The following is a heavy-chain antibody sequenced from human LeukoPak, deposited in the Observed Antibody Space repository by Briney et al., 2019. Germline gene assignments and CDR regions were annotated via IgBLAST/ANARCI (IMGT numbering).Heavy chain of an antibody. Sequence: GGSVRLSCAASGFTFSSYEMNWVRQAPGKGLEWVSYISSSGSTIYYADSVKGRFTISRDNAKNSLYLQMNSLRAEDTAVYYCAELGITMIGGVWGKGTTVTISS. V-gene: IGHV3-48*03. CDR1: GFTFSSYE. CDR3: AELGITMIGGV. D-gene: IGHD3-10*02. J-gene: IGHJ6*04. CDR2: ISSSGSTI.